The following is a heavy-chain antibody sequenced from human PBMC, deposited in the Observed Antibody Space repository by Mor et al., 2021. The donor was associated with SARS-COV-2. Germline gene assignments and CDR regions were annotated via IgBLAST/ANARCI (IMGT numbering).Heavy chain of an antibody. CDR2: INHSGST. D-gene: IGHD3-22*01. J-gene: IGHJ4*02. CDR3: ARMLYYYDSSGYSDY. Sequence: GWIGEINHSGSTNYNPSLKSRVNISVDTSKNQFSLKLSSVTAADTAVYYCARMLYYYDSSGYSDYWGQGTLVTVSS. V-gene: IGHV4-34*01.